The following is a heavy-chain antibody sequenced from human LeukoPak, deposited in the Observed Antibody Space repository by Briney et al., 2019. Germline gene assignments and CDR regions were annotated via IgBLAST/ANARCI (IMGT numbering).Heavy chain of an antibody. CDR3: AKNQGISSAAAGTLDY. D-gene: IGHD6-13*01. CDR1: GFTFSSYA. Sequence: PGGSLRLSRAASGFTFSSYAMSWVRQAPGKGLEWFAAISGSGGSTYYADSVKGRFIISSDNSKNPLYLQMNSLGAEDTAVYYCAKNQGISSAAAGTLDYWGQGTLVTVSS. V-gene: IGHV3-23*01. CDR2: ISGSGGST. J-gene: IGHJ4*02.